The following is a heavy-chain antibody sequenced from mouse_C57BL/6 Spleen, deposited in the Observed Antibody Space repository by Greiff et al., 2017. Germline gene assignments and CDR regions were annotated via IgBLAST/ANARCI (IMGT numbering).Heavy chain of an antibody. V-gene: IGHV10-1*01. CDR3: VRHATKGAMDY. CDR2: IRSKSNNYAT. D-gene: IGHD2-1*01. J-gene: IGHJ4*01. Sequence: EVKLMESGGGLVQPKGSLKLSCAASGFSFNTYAMNWVRQAPGKGLEWVARIRSKSNNYATYYADSVKDRFTISRDDSESMLYLQMNNLKTEDTAMYYCVRHATKGAMDYWGQGTSVTVSS. CDR1: GFSFNTYA.